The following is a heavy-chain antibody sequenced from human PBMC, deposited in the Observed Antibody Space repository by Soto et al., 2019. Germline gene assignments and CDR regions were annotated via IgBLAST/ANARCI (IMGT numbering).Heavy chain of an antibody. Sequence: QVQLVQSGAEVKKPGSSVKVSCKASGGTFSSYTISWVRQAPGQGLEWMGRIIPILGIANYAQKFQGRVTITADKSTSTAYMELSSLRSEDTAVYYCARELVVVVAATQENWFDPWGQGTLVTVSS. CDR2: IIPILGIA. CDR1: GGTFSSYT. D-gene: IGHD2-15*01. V-gene: IGHV1-69*08. J-gene: IGHJ5*02. CDR3: ARELVVVVAATQENWFDP.